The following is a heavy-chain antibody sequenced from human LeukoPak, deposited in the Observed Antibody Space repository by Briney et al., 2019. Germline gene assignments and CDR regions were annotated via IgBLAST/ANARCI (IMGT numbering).Heavy chain of an antibody. CDR3: ARRYDFWSGKGVHFDY. CDR2: IYTSGST. CDR1: GGSISSYY. V-gene: IGHV4-4*07. D-gene: IGHD3-3*01. J-gene: IGHJ4*02. Sequence: SETLSLTCTVSGGSISSYYWSWIRQPAGKGLEWIGRIYTSGSTNYNPSLKSRVTMSVDTSKNQFSLKLSSVTAADTAVYYCARRYDFWSGKGVHFDYWGQGTLVTVSS.